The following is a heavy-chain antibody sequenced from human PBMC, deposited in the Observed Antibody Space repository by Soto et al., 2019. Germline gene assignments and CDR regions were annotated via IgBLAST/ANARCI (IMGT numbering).Heavy chain of an antibody. CDR3: ARVTPRAAASFFDD. CDR2: IYVSGSF. Sequence: QVQLQESGPGLVNPSETLSLTCTVSGGSVNTGVHYWSWIRQPPGKGLEWIAYIYVSGSFNYNPSLDSRATVSMDTSKNRFSLSLSSVTAADTAVYYCARVTPRAAASFFDDWGQGTLVTVSS. D-gene: IGHD6-25*01. J-gene: IGHJ4*02. V-gene: IGHV4-61*08. CDR1: GGSVNTGVHY.